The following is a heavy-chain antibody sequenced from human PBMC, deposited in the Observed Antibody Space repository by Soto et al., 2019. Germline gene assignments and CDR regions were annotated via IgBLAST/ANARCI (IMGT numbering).Heavy chain of an antibody. CDR1: GFSISTYG. CDR2: LSGGDGGT. V-gene: IGHV3-23*01. D-gene: IGHD1-1*01. CDR3: ARWNGFGDY. J-gene: IGHJ4*02. Sequence: EVQLLGSGGGLVQPGGSLRLSCAASGFSISTYGVTWVRQAPGKGLEWVSGLSGGDGGTHYADSVKGRFTISRDNSKNTAYLLMNSLRTDDTAVYYCARWNGFGDYWGQGTRVTVSS.